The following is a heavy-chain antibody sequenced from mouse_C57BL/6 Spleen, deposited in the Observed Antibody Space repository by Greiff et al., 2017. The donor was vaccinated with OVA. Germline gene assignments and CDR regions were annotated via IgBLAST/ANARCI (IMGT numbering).Heavy chain of an antibody. J-gene: IGHJ4*01. Sequence: EVQVVESEGGLVQPGSSMKLSCTASGFTFSDYYMAWVRQVPEKGLEWVANINYDGSSTYYLDSLKSRFIISRDNAKNILYLQMSSLKSEDTATYYCARIYFRYAMDYWGQGTSVTVSS. D-gene: IGHD2-1*01. CDR1: GFTFSDYY. V-gene: IGHV5-16*01. CDR3: ARIYFRYAMDY. CDR2: INYDGSST.